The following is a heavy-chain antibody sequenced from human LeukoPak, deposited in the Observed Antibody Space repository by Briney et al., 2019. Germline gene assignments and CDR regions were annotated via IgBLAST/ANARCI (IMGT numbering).Heavy chain of an antibody. Sequence: PGGSLRLSCAASGFTFSNYVMSWVRHAPGKGLERVSGISGSGGTTYYADSVKGRFTISRDNAKNSLYLQMNSLRDEDTAVYYCASAGSGLYWGQGTLVSVSS. J-gene: IGHJ4*02. D-gene: IGHD6-19*01. V-gene: IGHV3-23*01. CDR2: ISGSGGTT. CDR1: GFTFSNYV. CDR3: ASAGSGLY.